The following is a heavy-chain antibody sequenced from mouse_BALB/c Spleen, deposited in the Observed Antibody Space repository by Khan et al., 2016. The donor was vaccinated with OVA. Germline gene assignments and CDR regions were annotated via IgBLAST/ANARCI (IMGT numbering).Heavy chain of an antibody. CDR3: SGGGSSHGNYGAWFAY. V-gene: IGHV1-4*01. J-gene: IGHJ3*01. CDR1: GYTFTSYT. Sequence: QVQLQQSGAELARPGASVKMSCKASGYTFTSYTIHWVKQRPGQGLEWIGYINPTNIYTNYNQKFRDKATLTADKSSRTAYMQLSSLTSEDSAVYYCSGGGSSHGNYGAWFAYWGQGTLVTVSA. D-gene: IGHD2-1*01. CDR2: INPTNIYT.